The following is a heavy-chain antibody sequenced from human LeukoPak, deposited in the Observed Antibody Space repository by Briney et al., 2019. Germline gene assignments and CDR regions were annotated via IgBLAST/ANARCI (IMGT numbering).Heavy chain of an antibody. D-gene: IGHD6-13*01. V-gene: IGHV3-30*02. CDR3: AKGDSSSQLYYYYMDV. CDR2: IRYDGSNK. CDR1: GFTFSSYG. Sequence: GGSLRLSCAASGFTFSSYGMHWVRQAPGKGLEWVAFIRYDGSNKYYADSVKGRFTISRDNSKNTLYLQMNSLRAEDTAVYYCAKGDSSSQLYYYYMDVWGKGTTVTISS. J-gene: IGHJ6*03.